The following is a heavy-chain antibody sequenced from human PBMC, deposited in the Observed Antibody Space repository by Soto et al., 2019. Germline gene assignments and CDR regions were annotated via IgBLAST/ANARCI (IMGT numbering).Heavy chain of an antibody. Sequence: QVQLVQSGAEVKKPGSSVKVSCKASGGTFSSYAISWVRQAPGQGLEWMGGIIPIFGTANYAQKFQGRVTITADESTSTAYMELSSLRSEDTAVYYCARVEAALGYCTNGVCYYNWFDPWGQGTLVTVSS. CDR1: GGTFSSYA. CDR3: ARVEAALGYCTNGVCYYNWFDP. V-gene: IGHV1-69*01. J-gene: IGHJ5*02. CDR2: IIPIFGTA. D-gene: IGHD2-8*01.